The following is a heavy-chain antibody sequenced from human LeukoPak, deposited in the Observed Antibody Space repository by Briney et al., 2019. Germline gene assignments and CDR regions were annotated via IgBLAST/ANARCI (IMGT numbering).Heavy chain of an antibody. D-gene: IGHD6-19*01. Sequence: PSETLSLTCAVYGGSFSGYYWSWIRQPPGKGLEWIGEINHSGSTNYNPSLKSRVTISVDTSKNQFSLKLSSVTAADTAVYYCASQGAVAAFPPMEDYWGQGTLVTVSS. V-gene: IGHV4-34*01. CDR1: GGSFSGYY. CDR3: ASQGAVAAFPPMEDY. J-gene: IGHJ4*02. CDR2: INHSGST.